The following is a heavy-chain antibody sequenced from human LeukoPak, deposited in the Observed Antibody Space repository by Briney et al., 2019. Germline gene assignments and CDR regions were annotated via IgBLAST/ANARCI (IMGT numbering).Heavy chain of an antibody. CDR1: GGTFSSYT. Sequence: SVKLSCKASGGTFSSYTISWVRQAPGQGLEWMGRIIPILGIANYAQKFQGRVTITADKSTSTAYMELSSLRSEDTAVYYCARGVVRSYYYMDVWGKGTTVTVSS. D-gene: IGHD3-3*01. CDR3: ARGVVRSYYYMDV. V-gene: IGHV1-69*02. CDR2: IIPILGIA. J-gene: IGHJ6*03.